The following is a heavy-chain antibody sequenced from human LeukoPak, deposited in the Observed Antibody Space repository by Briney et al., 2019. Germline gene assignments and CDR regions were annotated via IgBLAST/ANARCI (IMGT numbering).Heavy chain of an antibody. J-gene: IGHJ4*02. V-gene: IGHV1-2*02. CDR1: GYTFTGYY. CDR2: INPNSGGT. Sequence: ASVKVSCEASGYTFTGYYMHWVRQAPGQGLEWMGWINPNSGGTNYAQKFQGRVTMTRDTSISTAYMELSRLRSDDTAVYYCAAITIFGVVIPTVDYWGQGTLVTVSS. CDR3: AAITIFGVVIPTVDY. D-gene: IGHD3-3*01.